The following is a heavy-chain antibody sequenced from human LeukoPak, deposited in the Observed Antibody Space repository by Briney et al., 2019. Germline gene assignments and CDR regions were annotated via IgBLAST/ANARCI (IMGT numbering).Heavy chain of an antibody. CDR1: GYTFTSYY. V-gene: IGHV1-46*01. Sequence: ASVKVSCKASGYTFTSYYMHWVRQAPGQGLEWMGIINPSGGSTSYAQKFQGRVTMTRDTSTSTAYMELSSPRSEDTAVYYCARDGYSYGYVFDYMDVWGKGTTVTISS. D-gene: IGHD5-18*01. CDR2: INPSGGST. CDR3: ARDGYSYGYVFDYMDV. J-gene: IGHJ6*03.